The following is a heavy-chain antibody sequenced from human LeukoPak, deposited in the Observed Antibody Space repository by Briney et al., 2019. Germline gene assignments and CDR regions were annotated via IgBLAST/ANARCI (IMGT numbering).Heavy chain of an antibody. D-gene: IGHD6-19*01. CDR1: GFTFSSYA. Sequence: GGSLRLSCAASGFTFSSYAMNWVRQAPGKGLEWVAVISSDGSNKYHADFARGRITISRDNSKNTLYLQMNGLRAEDTAVYYCARHQYISGWYDAFDIWGQGTMVTVSS. V-gene: IGHV3-30*04. J-gene: IGHJ3*02. CDR2: ISSDGSNK. CDR3: ARHQYISGWYDAFDI.